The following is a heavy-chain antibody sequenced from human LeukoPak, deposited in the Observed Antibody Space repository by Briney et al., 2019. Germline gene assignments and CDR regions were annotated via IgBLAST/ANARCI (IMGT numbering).Heavy chain of an antibody. CDR2: IYYSGST. J-gene: IGHJ5*02. Sequence: PSETLSLTCTVSGGSISSSSYYWGWIRQPPGKGLEWIGSIYYSGSTYYNPSLKSRVTISVDTSKNQFSLKLSSVTAADTAVYYCARPRIQNWFDPWGQGTLVTVSS. V-gene: IGHV4-39*01. CDR3: ARPRIQNWFDP. CDR1: GGSISSSSYY. D-gene: IGHD3-3*02.